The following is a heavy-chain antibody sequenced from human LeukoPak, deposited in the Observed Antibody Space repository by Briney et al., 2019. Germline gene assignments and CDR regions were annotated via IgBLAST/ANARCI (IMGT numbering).Heavy chain of an antibody. V-gene: IGHV4-59*01. CDR3: ARAAPLRYFDWLSSHYYYYYVDV. J-gene: IGHJ6*03. D-gene: IGHD3-9*01. CDR1: GGSISSYY. Sequence: SETLSLTCTVSGGSISSYYWSWIRQPPGKGLEWIGYIYYSGSTNYNPSLKSRVTISVDTSKNQFSLKLSSVTAADTAVYYCARAAPLRYFDWLSSHYYYYYVDVWGKGTTVTVSS. CDR2: IYYSGST.